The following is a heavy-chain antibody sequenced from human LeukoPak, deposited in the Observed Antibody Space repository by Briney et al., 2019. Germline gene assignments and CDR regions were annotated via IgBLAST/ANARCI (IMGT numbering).Heavy chain of an antibody. Sequence: AAVKVSCKASGYTFTGYYMHGVRQAPGQGLEWMGWINPNSGGTNYAQKFQGRVTMTRATSISTAYMELSRLRSDDTAVYYCARGPSGSFPDDAFDIWGQGTMVTVSS. CDR2: INPNSGGT. CDR3: ARGPSGSFPDDAFDI. CDR1: GYTFTGYY. J-gene: IGHJ3*02. D-gene: IGHD1-26*01. V-gene: IGHV1-2*02.